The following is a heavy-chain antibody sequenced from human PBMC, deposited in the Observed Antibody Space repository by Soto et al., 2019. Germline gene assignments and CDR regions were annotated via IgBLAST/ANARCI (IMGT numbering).Heavy chain of an antibody. CDR1: EGTFSSYA. Sequence: QVQLVQSGAEVKKPGSSVKVSCKASEGTFSSYAISWVRQAPGQGLEWMGGIIPIFGTANYAQKFQGRVTITADESTSTAYMELSSLRSEDTAVYYCARDKVGYYDSSGYYRVSVPPDYYYGMDVWGQGTTVTVSS. CDR2: IIPIFGTA. J-gene: IGHJ6*02. V-gene: IGHV1-69*01. D-gene: IGHD3-22*01. CDR3: ARDKVGYYDSSGYYRVSVPPDYYYGMDV.